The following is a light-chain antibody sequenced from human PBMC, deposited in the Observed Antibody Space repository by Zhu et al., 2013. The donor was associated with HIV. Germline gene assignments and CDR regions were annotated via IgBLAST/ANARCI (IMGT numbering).Light chain of an antibody. CDR2: DAS. CDR3: QQFGASRWT. J-gene: IGKJ1*01. Sequence: DIQMTQSPSTLSASIGDRVTITCRASQGITKSLAWYQQKPGQAPKVLIYDASTRAAGIPDRFMGSGSGTQFTLTISRLEPEDFAVYYCQQFGASRWTFGQGTKVEIK. CDR1: QGITKS. V-gene: IGKV1-NL1*01.